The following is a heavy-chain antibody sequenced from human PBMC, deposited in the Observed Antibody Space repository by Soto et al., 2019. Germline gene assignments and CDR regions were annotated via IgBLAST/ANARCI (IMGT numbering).Heavy chain of an antibody. D-gene: IGHD2-2*01. CDR2: IYYSGST. J-gene: IGHJ5*02. V-gene: IGHV4-61*01. CDR3: ARLSTKNWFDP. CDR1: GGSVSSGSYY. Sequence: SETLSLTCTVSGGSVSSGSYYWSWVRQPPGKGLEWIGYIYYSGSTNYNPSLKSRVTISVDTSKNQYSLKLSSVTAADTAVYYCARLSTKNWFDPGGHGTQVTVSS.